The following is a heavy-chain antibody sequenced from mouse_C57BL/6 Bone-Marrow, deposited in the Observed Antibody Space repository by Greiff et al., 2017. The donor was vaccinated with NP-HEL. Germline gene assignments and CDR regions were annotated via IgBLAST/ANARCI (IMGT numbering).Heavy chain of an antibody. CDR3: ARWGFYYYGSSFYYFDY. D-gene: IGHD1-1*01. J-gene: IGHJ2*01. Sequence: QVQLQQPGTELVKPGASVKLSCKASGYTFTSYWMHWVKQRPGQGLEWIGNINPSNGGTNYNEKLKSKATLTVDKSASTAYMQLSRLTSVDSAVYYCARWGFYYYGSSFYYFDYWGQGTTLTVSS. V-gene: IGHV1-53*01. CDR2: INPSNGGT. CDR1: GYTFTSYW.